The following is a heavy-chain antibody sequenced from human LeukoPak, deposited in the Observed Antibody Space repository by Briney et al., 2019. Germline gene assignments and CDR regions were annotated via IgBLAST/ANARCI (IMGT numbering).Heavy chain of an antibody. Sequence: EASVKVSCKASGGTFSSYAISWVRQAPGQGLEWMGGIIPIFGTANYAQKFQGRVTITTDESTSTAYMELSSLRSEDTAVYYCARELGYCTNGVCYAQETGYYMDVWGKGTTVTVSS. J-gene: IGHJ6*03. D-gene: IGHD2-8*01. CDR1: GGTFSSYA. CDR3: ARELGYCTNGVCYAQETGYYMDV. V-gene: IGHV1-69*05. CDR2: IIPIFGTA.